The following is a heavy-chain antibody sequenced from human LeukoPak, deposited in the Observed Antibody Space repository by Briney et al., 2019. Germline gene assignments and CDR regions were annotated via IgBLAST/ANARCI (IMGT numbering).Heavy chain of an antibody. CDR1: GGSFSGYY. CDR2: ISDIGSI. J-gene: IGHJ5*02. V-gene: IGHV4-59*08. CDR3: ARGSHPSRYYDILTGYHLLDP. D-gene: IGHD3-9*01. Sequence: SETLSLTCAVYGGSFSGYYWSWIRQPPGKGLEWIAYISDIGSINYNPSLKSRVTISLDTSKNQFSLKLSSVTAADTAVYYCARGSHPSRYYDILTGYHLLDPWGQGTLVTVSS.